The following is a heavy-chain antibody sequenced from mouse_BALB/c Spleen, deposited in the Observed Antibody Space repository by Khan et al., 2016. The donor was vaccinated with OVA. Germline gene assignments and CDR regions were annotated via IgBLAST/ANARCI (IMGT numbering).Heavy chain of an antibody. Sequence: EVQLQESGPGLVKPSQSLSLTCTVTDYSITSGYAWNWIRQFPGNKLEWMGYISYSGFTNYNPSLKSRISITRDTSKNQFFLQLSSVTSEDTARYCCARSNYYGYYFDYWGQGATLTVSS. D-gene: IGHD1-1*01. CDR3: ARSNYYGYYFDY. V-gene: IGHV3-2*02. CDR1: DYSITSGYA. J-gene: IGHJ2*01. CDR2: ISYSGFT.